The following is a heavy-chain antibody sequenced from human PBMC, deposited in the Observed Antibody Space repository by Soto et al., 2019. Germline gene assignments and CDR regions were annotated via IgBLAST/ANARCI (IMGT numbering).Heavy chain of an antibody. CDR3: AKDNIVLWRVAHFDF. CDR2: ISGSGIST. CDR1: AFTLSDYA. J-gene: IGHJ4*02. Sequence: EVQLLESGGDLVQPGGSLRLSCTASAFTLSDYAMSWVRQAPGKGLEWVAGISGSGISTYYADFVKGRFTISRDNSKNTLDLQMLSLRAEDTAVYYCAKDNIVLWRVAHFDFWGQGTLVTVSS. D-gene: IGHD6-19*01. V-gene: IGHV3-23*01.